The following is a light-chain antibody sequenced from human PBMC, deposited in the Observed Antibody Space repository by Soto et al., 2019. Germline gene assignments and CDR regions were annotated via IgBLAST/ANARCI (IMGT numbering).Light chain of an antibody. CDR3: QQYNSDLWT. J-gene: IGKJ1*01. Sequence: DIQMTQSPSTLSASVGDRVTITCRASQSISSWLAWYQQKAGKAPKLLIYKASSLESGVPSRFSGSGSGTEITLTISRLQPDDFATYYCQQYNSDLWTFGQGTKVEIK. CDR2: KAS. CDR1: QSISSW. V-gene: IGKV1-5*03.